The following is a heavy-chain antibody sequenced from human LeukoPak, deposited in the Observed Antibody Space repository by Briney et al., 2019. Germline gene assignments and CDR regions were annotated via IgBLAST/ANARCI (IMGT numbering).Heavy chain of an antibody. CDR2: SSAYNGKT. CDR1: GYTFTIYG. CDR3: ARGSSSRCFDY. J-gene: IGHJ4*02. V-gene: IGHV1-18*01. Sequence: GASVKVSCKASGYTFTIYGISWVRQAPGQGLEWMGLSSAYNGKTNYAQKLQGRVTMTTDTSTSTAYMELRSLRSDDTAVYYCARGSSSRCFDYWGQGTLVTVSS. D-gene: IGHD6-6*01.